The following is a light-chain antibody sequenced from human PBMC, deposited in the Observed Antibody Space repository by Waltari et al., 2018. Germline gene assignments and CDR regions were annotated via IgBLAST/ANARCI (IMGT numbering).Light chain of an antibody. V-gene: IGKV1-5*01. J-gene: IGKJ2*01. CDR1: QSINSW. CDR2: DAS. CDR3: QQYNSYPYT. Sequence: DIQMTQSPSTLSASVGDRVTITCRGSQSINSWLAWYQQKPGKAPKPLIYDASSLESGVPSRFSGSGSGSEFTLTISSLQPDDFTTYYCQQYNSYPYTFGQGTKLEIK.